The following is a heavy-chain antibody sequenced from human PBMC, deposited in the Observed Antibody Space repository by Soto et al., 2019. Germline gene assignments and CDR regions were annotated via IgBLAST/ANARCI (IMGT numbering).Heavy chain of an antibody. Sequence: QLQLQESGPGLVKPSETLSLTCTVSGGSISSSSYYWGWIRQPPGQGLEWIGSIYYSGSTYYNPSLKRRXTXSXXTSKNLSSLMLSSVTAADTAVYYCARYSPELWFGELSWFDPWGEGTLVTVSS. J-gene: IGHJ5*02. CDR3: ARYSPELWFGELSWFDP. V-gene: IGHV4-39*01. CDR2: IYYSGST. D-gene: IGHD3-10*01. CDR1: GGSISSSSYY.